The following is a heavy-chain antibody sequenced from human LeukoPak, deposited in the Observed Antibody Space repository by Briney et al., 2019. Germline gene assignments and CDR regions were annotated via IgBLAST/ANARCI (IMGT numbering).Heavy chain of an antibody. CDR3: ARDGGVMGPHSSSGFDY. V-gene: IGHV3-66*01. J-gene: IGHJ4*02. D-gene: IGHD6-13*01. Sequence: PPGGSLRLSCAASGFTVSSNYMSWVRQAPGKGLEWVSVIYSGGSTYYADSVKGRFTISRDNSKNTLYLQMNSLRAEDTAVYYCARDGGVMGPHSSSGFDYWGQGTLVTVSS. CDR1: GFTVSSNY. CDR2: IYSGGST.